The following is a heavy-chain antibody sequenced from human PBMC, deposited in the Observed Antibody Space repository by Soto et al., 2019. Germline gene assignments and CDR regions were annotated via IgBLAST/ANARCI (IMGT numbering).Heavy chain of an antibody. CDR3: ARDPPIVVVPAATQNFDY. Sequence: ASVKVSCKASGYTFTGYYMHWVRQAPGQGLERMGWINPNSGGTNYAQKFQGWVTMTRDTSISTAYMELRSLRSDDTAVYYCARDPPIVVVPAATQNFDYWGQGTLVTVSS. CDR2: INPNSGGT. V-gene: IGHV1-2*04. D-gene: IGHD2-2*01. J-gene: IGHJ4*02. CDR1: GYTFTGYY.